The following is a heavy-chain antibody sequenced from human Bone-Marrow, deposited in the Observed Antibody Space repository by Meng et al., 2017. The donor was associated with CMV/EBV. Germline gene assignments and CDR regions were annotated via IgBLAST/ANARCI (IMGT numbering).Heavy chain of an antibody. Sequence: ITLKESGPAPLKPTQTLTLPCTFSGFSLNSNGMGVGWIRQPPGKALEWLALIYWDGDKRYSPSLKSRLTITKGTSNNQVVLTMTNMGPVDTATYFCAHRPTEGLFDYWGQGTLVTVSS. J-gene: IGHJ4*02. V-gene: IGHV2-5*02. CDR2: IYWDGDK. CDR1: GFSLNSNGMG. CDR3: AHRPTEGLFDY.